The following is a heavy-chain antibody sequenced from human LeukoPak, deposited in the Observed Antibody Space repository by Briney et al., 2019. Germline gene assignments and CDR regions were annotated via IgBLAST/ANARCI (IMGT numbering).Heavy chain of an antibody. Sequence: SETLSLTCAVYGGSFSGYYWSWIRQPPGKGLEWIGEINHSGSTNYNPSLKSRVTISVDTSKNQFSLKLSSVTAADTAVYYCARGGTYYDFWSGYRAGWYFDYRGQGTLVTVSS. V-gene: IGHV4-34*01. J-gene: IGHJ4*02. CDR3: ARGGTYYDFWSGYRAGWYFDY. D-gene: IGHD3-3*01. CDR2: INHSGST. CDR1: GGSFSGYY.